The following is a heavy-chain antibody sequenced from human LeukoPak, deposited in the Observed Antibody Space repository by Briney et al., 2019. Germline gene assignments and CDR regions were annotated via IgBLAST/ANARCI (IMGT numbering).Heavy chain of an antibody. CDR3: AKETGGNFDY. V-gene: IGHV3-23*01. CDR1: GFTFSSYA. CDR2: ISGSGGST. J-gene: IGHJ4*02. Sequence: GGSLRLSCAASGFTFSSYAMSWVRQAPGKGLEWVSAISGSGGSTYYADSVKGRFTISRDNAKNSLYLQMNSLRAEDTALYYCAKETGGNFDYWGQGTLVTVSS. D-gene: IGHD3-16*01.